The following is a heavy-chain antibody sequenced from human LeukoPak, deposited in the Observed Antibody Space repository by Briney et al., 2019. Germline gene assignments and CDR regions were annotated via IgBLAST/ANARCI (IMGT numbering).Heavy chain of an antibody. D-gene: IGHD3-22*01. V-gene: IGHV1-69*05. CDR1: GGTFSSYA. J-gene: IGHJ4*02. Sequence: SVKVSCKASGGTFSSYAISWVRQAPGQGLEWMGGIIPIFGTANYAQKFQGRVTITTDESTSTAYMELSCLRSEDTAVYYCAREKRYYDSSGYYNAFYYFDYWGQGTLVTVSS. CDR3: AREKRYYDSSGYYNAFYYFDY. CDR2: IIPIFGTA.